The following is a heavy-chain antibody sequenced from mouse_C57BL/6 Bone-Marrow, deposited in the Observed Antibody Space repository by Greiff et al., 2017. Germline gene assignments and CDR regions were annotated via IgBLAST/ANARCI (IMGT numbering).Heavy chain of an antibody. D-gene: IGHD4-1*01. CDR2: IWTGGGT. V-gene: IGHV2-9-1*01. J-gene: IGHJ2*01. CDR3: ARIVHWDVGFDY. Sequence: VHLVESGPGLVAPSQSLSITCTVSGFSLTSYALSWVRQPPGKGLEWLGIIWTGGGTNYNSALKSRLSISKDNSKSQVFLKMNSLQTNDTARYYCARIVHWDVGFDYWGQGTTLTVAS. CDR1: GFSLTSYA.